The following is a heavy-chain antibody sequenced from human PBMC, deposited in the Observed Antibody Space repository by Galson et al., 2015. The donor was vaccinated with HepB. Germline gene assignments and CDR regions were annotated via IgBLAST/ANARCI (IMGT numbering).Heavy chain of an antibody. CDR1: GFTFSSYG. CDR3: AKEGYCSGGSCCSLDY. J-gene: IGHJ4*02. D-gene: IGHD2-15*01. CDR2: ISYDGSNK. Sequence: SLRLSCAASGFTFSSYGMHWVRQAPGKGLEWVAVISYDGSNKYYADSVKGRFTISRDNSKNTLYLQMNSLRAEDTAVYYCAKEGYCSGGSCCSLDYWGQGTLVTVSS. V-gene: IGHV3-30*18.